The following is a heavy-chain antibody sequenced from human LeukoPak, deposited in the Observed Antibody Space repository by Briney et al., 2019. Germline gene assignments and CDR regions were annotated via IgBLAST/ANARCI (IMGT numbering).Heavy chain of an antibody. CDR1: GGSISSGDYY. D-gene: IGHD2-15*01. Sequence: TLSLTCTVSGGSISSGDYYWSWIRQPPGKGLEWIGYIYYSGSTYYNPSLKSRVTISVDTSKNQFSLKLSSVTAADTAVYYCASCSGGSCYVMVYWGQGTLVTASS. CDR2: IYYSGST. V-gene: IGHV4-30-4*08. J-gene: IGHJ4*02. CDR3: ASCSGGSCYVMVY.